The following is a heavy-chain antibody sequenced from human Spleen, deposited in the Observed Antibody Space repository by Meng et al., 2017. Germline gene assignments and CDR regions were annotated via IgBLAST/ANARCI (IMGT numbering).Heavy chain of an antibody. CDR1: GGSISSSNW. D-gene: IGHD2-21*01. Sequence: GPLQESGPGLVKPSGTLALTCAVPGGSISSSNWWRWVRQPPGKGLEWIGEIYHSGSTNYNPSLKSRVTISVDKSKNQFSLELTSVTAADTAVYYCARNGAYCLEYWGQGSLVTVSS. V-gene: IGHV4-4*02. J-gene: IGHJ4*02. CDR3: ARNGAYCLEY. CDR2: IYHSGST.